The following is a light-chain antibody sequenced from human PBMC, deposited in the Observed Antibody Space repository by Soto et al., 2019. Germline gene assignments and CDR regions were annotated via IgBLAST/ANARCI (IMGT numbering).Light chain of an antibody. CDR1: SGSVSTTYY. Sequence: QTVVTQEPSFSVSPGGTVTLTCGLTSGSVSTTYYPSWYQQTPGQAPRTLICSTNIRSSGVPDRFSGSILGNKAALTITGAQADDESDYHCMLYMGGGLVVFGGGTQLTVL. V-gene: IGLV8-61*01. CDR3: MLYMGGGLVV. CDR2: STN. J-gene: IGLJ7*01.